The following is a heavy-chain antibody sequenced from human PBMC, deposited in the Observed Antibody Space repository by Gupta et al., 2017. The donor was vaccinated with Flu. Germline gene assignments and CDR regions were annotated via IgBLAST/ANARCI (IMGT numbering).Heavy chain of an antibody. J-gene: IGHJ6*02. D-gene: IGHD3-10*01. CDR2: IYTSGST. Sequence: QVQLQESGPGLVKPSQTLSLTCTVSGGSISSGSYYWSWIRQPAGKGLEWIGRIYTSGSTNYNPSLKSRVTISVDTSKNQFSLKLSSVTAADTAVYYCASYHSMVADWGMDVWGQGTKGTVSS. CDR1: GGSISSGSYY. V-gene: IGHV4-61*02. CDR3: ASYHSMVADWGMDV.